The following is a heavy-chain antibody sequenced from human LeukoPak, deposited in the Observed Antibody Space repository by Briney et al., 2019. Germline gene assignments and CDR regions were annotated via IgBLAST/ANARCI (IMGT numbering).Heavy chain of an antibody. CDR1: GGSISSGDYY. D-gene: IGHD2-2*01. CDR2: IYYSGST. J-gene: IGHJ4*02. Sequence: SETLSLTCTVSGGSISSGDYYWSWIRQPPGKGLEWIGYIYYSGSTYYNSSLKSRVTISLDTSKHQFSLRLSSVTAADTAVYYCARDGRYCPSANCPSKGVDWGQGTLVSVSS. V-gene: IGHV4-30-4*01. CDR3: ARDGRYCPSANCPSKGVD.